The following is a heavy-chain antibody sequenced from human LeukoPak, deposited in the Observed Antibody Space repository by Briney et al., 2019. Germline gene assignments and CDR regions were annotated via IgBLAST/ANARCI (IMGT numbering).Heavy chain of an antibody. J-gene: IGHJ4*02. CDR3: ARLPLGAFGEVLNFDS. V-gene: IGHV4-34*01. CDR2: INHSGST. CDR1: GGSFSGYY. Sequence: SETLSLTCAVYGGSFSGYYWSWIRQPPGKGLEWIGEINHSGSTNYNPSLKSRVTISVDTSKNQFSLKLSSVTAADTAVYYCARLPLGAFGEVLNFDSWGQGILVTVSS. D-gene: IGHD3-10*01.